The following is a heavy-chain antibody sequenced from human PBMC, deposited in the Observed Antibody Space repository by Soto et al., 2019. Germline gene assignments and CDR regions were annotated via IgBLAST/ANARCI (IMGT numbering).Heavy chain of an antibody. CDR1: GGSISSSGYY. J-gene: IGHJ5*01. V-gene: IGHV4-39*01. Sequence: QLQLQQSGPGLVKPSETLSLTCTVSGGSISSSGYYWGWIRQPPGKGLEWIGSIYYTGITYSNPSLVIRFSLPIDTSKNQSSLSLGSVTAADTAVYYCARQSRYFNCIDSWGQGTLVTVSS. D-gene: IGHD3-9*01. CDR3: ARQSRYFNCIDS. CDR2: IYYTGIT.